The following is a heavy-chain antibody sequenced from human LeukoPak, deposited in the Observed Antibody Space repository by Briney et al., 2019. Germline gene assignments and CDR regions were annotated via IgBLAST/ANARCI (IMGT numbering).Heavy chain of an antibody. D-gene: IGHD1-14*01. CDR1: GYTFTAYY. CDR2: INPNSVAT. Sequence: ASVKVSCKASGYTFTAYYMFWVRQAPGPRLEWLGWINPNSVATHYVPKFQGRVTMTRDTSISTAYMELSRLRSDDTALSYCATITAWGQGTLVTVSS. J-gene: IGHJ5*02. CDR3: ATITA. V-gene: IGHV1-2*02.